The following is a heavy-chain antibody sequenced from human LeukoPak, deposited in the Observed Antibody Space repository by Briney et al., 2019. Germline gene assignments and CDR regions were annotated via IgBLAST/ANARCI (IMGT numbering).Heavy chain of an antibody. CDR1: GYSFTSYW. J-gene: IGHJ6*03. CDR2: IYPGDSDT. CDR3: ARVDTASEYYYYYYMDV. V-gene: IGHV5-51*01. Sequence: GESLKISCQGSGYSFTSYWIGWVRQMPGKGLEWMGIIYPGDSDTRYSPSFQGQVTISADKSISTAYLQWSSLKASDTAMYYCARVDTASEYYYYYYMDVWGKGTTVTVSS. D-gene: IGHD5-18*01.